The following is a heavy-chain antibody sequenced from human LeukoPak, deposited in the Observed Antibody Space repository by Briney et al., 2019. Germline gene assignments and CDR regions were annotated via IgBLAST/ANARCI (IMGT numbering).Heavy chain of an antibody. CDR1: GFTVSSNY. D-gene: IGHD2-2*02. CDR2: IYSGGST. V-gene: IGHV3-53*01. J-gene: IGHJ4*02. Sequence: PGGSLRLSCAASGFTVSSNYMSWVRQAPGKALEWVSVIYSGGSTYYADSVKGRFTISRDNSKNTLYLQMNSLRAEDTAVYYCARGRGKGYCSSTSCYTGGVFDYWGQGTLVTVSS. CDR3: ARGRGKGYCSSTSCYTGGVFDY.